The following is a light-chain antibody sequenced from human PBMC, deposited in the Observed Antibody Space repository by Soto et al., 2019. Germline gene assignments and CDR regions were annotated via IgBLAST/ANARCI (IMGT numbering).Light chain of an antibody. CDR1: STNIGSNY. V-gene: IGLV1-47*02. CDR3: ATLDDSLNNPV. J-gene: IGLJ3*02. Sequence: QSVLTQPPSASGTPGQRVTISCSGSSTNIGSNYVYWYQQVPGTAPKLLIYSNNQRPSGVPDRFSASKSGTSASLAISGLRSEDAAAYSCATLDDSLNNPVFGGGTKLTVL. CDR2: SNN.